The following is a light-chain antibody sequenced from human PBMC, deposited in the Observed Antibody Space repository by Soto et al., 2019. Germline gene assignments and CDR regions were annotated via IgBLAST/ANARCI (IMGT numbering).Light chain of an antibody. CDR2: DVS. CDR1: SSDVGAYNY. CDR3: CSYAGSYNYV. J-gene: IGLJ1*01. V-gene: IGLV2-11*01. Sequence: QSALTQPRSVSGSPGQSVTISCTGTSSDVGAYNYVSWYQQHPGKAPKVMIYDVSKRPSGVPDRFSGSKSGTTASLTISALQVDDEADYYCCSYAGSYNYVFGSGTKLTVL.